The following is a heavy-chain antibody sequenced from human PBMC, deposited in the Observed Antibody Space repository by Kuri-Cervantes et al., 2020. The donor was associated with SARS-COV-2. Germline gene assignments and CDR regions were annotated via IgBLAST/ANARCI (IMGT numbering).Heavy chain of an antibody. CDR3: ARLDYLD. CDR2: IYSGGST. V-gene: IGHV3-53*01. J-gene: IGHJ4*02. D-gene: IGHD3-16*01. Sequence: GESLKISCAASGFTVSSNYMSWVRQAPGKGLEWVSVIYSGGSTYYADSVKGRFTISRDNAKNSLYLQMNSLRDEDTAVYYCARLDYLDWGQGTLVTVSS. CDR1: GFTVSSNY.